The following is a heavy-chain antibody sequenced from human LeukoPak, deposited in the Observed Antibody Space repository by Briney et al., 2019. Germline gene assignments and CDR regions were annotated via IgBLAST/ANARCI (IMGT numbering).Heavy chain of an antibody. Sequence: SQTLSLTCTVSGGSISSGVYYCSWIRQHPGKGLEWIGYFYYSGSTYYSPSLKSRVTISLVTSKNQFSLTLSSVTPARTAVYYGGRGDNSAYYGYWGQGSLVTVSS. D-gene: IGHD3-22*01. CDR3: GRGDNSAYYGY. CDR2: FYYSGST. CDR1: GGSISSGVYY. V-gene: IGHV4-31*03. J-gene: IGHJ4*02.